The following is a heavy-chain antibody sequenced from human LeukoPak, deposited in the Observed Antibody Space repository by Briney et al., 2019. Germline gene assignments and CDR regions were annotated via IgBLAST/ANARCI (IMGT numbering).Heavy chain of an antibody. CDR1: GDSVSRNTVA. Sequence: SRTLSLTCAISGDSVSRNTVAWNWIRQSPSRGLEWLGRTYYRSQWYSDYAESVKGRITINPDTSKNQFFLQLNSVTPEDTAVYYCARYQVSQGRETTPFDYWGQGTLVTVSS. CDR2: TYYRSQWYS. CDR3: ARYQVSQGRETTPFDY. D-gene: IGHD1-14*01. J-gene: IGHJ4*02. V-gene: IGHV6-1*01.